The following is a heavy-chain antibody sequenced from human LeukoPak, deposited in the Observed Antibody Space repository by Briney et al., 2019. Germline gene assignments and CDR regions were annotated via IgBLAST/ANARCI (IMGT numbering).Heavy chain of an antibody. CDR1: GGSISGSTYY. Sequence: SETLSLTCTVSGGSISGSTYYWGWIRQPPGKGLEWIASINYSGSTFYNPSLKSRVTMSVDTSKNQFSLKLSSVTAADTAVYYCARVPAYYDLLTGYRSRLYGMDVWGQGTTVIVSS. D-gene: IGHD3-9*01. J-gene: IGHJ6*02. CDR2: INYSGST. V-gene: IGHV4-39*07. CDR3: ARVPAYYDLLTGYRSRLYGMDV.